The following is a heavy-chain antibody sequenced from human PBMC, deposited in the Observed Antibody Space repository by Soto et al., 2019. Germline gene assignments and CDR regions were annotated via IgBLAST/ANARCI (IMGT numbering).Heavy chain of an antibody. Sequence: EVQLVESGGGLVQPGGSLSRSCAASGFTFSSHWMSWVRQAPGKGLEWVANIKQDGSEKYYVDSVKGRVTTSRDNAKNSLYLQMNSLRSADQAVYYCARVQIAGSSWLDDWGQGTLVTVSS. J-gene: IGHJ4*02. CDR3: ARVQIAGSSWLDD. CDR2: IKQDGSEK. D-gene: IGHD6-13*01. CDR1: GFTFSSHW. V-gene: IGHV3-7*03.